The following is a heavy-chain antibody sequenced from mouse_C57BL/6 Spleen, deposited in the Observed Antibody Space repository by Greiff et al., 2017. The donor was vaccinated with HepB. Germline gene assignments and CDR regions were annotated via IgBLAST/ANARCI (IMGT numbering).Heavy chain of an antibody. CDR1: GYAFSSSW. CDR2: IYPGDGDT. D-gene: IGHD1-1*01. CDR3: ARSHYYGSPYYFDY. J-gene: IGHJ2*01. Sequence: QVQLQESGPELVKPGASVKISCKASGYAFSSSWMNWVKQRPGKGLEWIGRIYPGDGDTNYNGKFKGKATLTADKSSSTAYMQLSSLTSEDSAVYFCARSHYYGSPYYFDYWGQGTTLTVSS. V-gene: IGHV1-82*01.